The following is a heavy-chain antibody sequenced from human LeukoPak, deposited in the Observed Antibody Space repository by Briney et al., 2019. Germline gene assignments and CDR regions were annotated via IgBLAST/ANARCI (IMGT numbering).Heavy chain of an antibody. CDR1: GGSISSSSYY. CDR3: ARDGRAGSLFAY. J-gene: IGHJ4*02. CDR2: IYYSGST. D-gene: IGHD6-19*01. V-gene: IGHV4-39*07. Sequence: SETLSLTCTVSGGSISSSSYYWGWIRQPPGKGLEWIGSIYYSGSTYYNPSLKSRVTISVDTSKNQFSLKLSSVTAADTAIYYCARDGRAGSLFAYWGQGTLVTVSS.